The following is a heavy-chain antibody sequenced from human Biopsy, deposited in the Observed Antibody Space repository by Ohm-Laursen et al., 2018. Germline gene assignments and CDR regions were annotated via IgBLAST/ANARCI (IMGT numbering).Heavy chain of an antibody. CDR3: ARLTGDPSY. CDR2: IYYTGHT. CDR1: GDSISSGGNY. Sequence: SETLSLTCTVSGDSISSGGNYWSWIRQSPGKGLEWIGFIYYTGHTNYNPSLKSRATISVDTSKNQFSLKVISVTAADTAVYYCARLTGDPSYWGQGILVTVSS. V-gene: IGHV4-61*08. J-gene: IGHJ4*02. D-gene: IGHD7-27*01.